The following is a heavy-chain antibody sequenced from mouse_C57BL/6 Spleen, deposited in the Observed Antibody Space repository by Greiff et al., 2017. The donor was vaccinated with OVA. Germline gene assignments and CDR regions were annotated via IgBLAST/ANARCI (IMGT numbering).Heavy chain of an antibody. Sequence: QVQLQQPGAELVKPGASVKLSCKASGYTFTSYWMHWVKQRPGQGLEWIGMIHPNSGSTNYNEKFKSKATLTVDKSSSTAYMQLSSLTSEDSAVYYCVTTVVATDYFDYWGQGTTLTVSS. CDR3: VTTVVATDYFDY. V-gene: IGHV1-64*01. J-gene: IGHJ2*01. CDR1: GYTFTSYW. CDR2: IHPNSGST. D-gene: IGHD1-1*01.